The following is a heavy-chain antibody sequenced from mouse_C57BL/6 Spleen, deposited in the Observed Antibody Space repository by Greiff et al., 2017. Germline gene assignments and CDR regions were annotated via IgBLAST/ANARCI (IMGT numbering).Heavy chain of an antibody. J-gene: IGHJ3*01. D-gene: IGHD2-5*01. CDR3: ARSYSNYGGGFAY. Sequence: EVKVVESGGGLVKPGGSLKLSCAASGFTFSDYGMHWVRQAPEKGLEWVAYISSGSSTIYYADTVKGRFTISRDNAKNTLFLQMTSLRSEDTAMYYCARSYSNYGGGFAYWGQGTLVTVSA. CDR1: GFTFSDYG. V-gene: IGHV5-17*01. CDR2: ISSGSSTI.